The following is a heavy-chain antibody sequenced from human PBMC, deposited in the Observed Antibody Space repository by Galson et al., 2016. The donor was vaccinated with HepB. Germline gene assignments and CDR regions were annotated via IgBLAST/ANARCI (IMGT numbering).Heavy chain of an antibody. CDR3: AKDRRSSGIYQSAIYLYHYGMDV. Sequence: SLRLSCAASGFSFSRFAMHWVRQAPGKGLEWVALISYDGTTQFSADSLKGRFTISRDNSKNTLYLQMKSLTTADTAVYYCAKDRRSSGIYQSAIYLYHYGMDVWGQGTTVTVSS. CDR2: ISYDGTTQ. D-gene: IGHD3-10*01. CDR1: GFSFSRFA. V-gene: IGHV3-30*18. J-gene: IGHJ6*02.